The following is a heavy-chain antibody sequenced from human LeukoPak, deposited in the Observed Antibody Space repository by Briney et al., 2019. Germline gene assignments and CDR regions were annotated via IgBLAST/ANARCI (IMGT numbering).Heavy chain of an antibody. Sequence: SETLSLTCTVSGGSISSSSYYWGWIRQPPGKGLEWIGSIYYSGSTYYNPSLKSRVTISVDTSKNQFSLKLSSVTAAGTAVYYCARRLYYDILTGYYEDYWGQGTLVTVSS. CDR3: ARRLYYDILTGYYEDY. V-gene: IGHV4-39*01. CDR1: GGSISSSSYY. J-gene: IGHJ4*02. D-gene: IGHD3-9*01. CDR2: IYYSGST.